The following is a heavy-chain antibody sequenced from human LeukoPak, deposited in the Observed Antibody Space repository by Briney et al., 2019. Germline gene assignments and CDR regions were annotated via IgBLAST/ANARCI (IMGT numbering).Heavy chain of an antibody. V-gene: IGHV3-21*01. CDR3: ARGCSGGSCYFLVSGY. D-gene: IGHD2-15*01. CDR1: GFTFSSYS. J-gene: IGHJ4*02. Sequence: GGSLRLSCAASGFTFSSYSMNWVRQAPGKGLEWVSSISSSSSYIYYADSVKGRFTISRDNAKNSLYLQMNSLRAEDTAVYYCARGCSGGSCYFLVSGYWGQGTLVTVSS. CDR2: ISSSSSYI.